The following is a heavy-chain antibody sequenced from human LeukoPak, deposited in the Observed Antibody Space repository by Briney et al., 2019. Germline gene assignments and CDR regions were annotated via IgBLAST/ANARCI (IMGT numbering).Heavy chain of an antibody. V-gene: IGHV1-2*02. CDR2: INPNSGGT. CDR3: ARDASGWWAHDAFDI. CDR1: GYTFTGYY. Sequence: GASVKVSCKASGYTFTGYYMHWVRQAPGQGLEWMGWINPNSGGTNYAQKFQGRVTMTRDTSISTAYMELSRLRSDDTAVYYCARDASGWWAHDAFDIWGQGTMVTVPS. D-gene: IGHD6-19*01. J-gene: IGHJ3*02.